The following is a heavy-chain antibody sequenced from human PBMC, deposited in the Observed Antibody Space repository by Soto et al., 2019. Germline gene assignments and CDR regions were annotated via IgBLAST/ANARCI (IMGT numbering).Heavy chain of an antibody. D-gene: IGHD2-2*01. CDR3: ARELFIVLVPAADYDAFDI. Sequence: QVQLVQSGAEVKKPGSSVKVSCKACGGTFSCYPISWVRQAPGQGLEWMGGIIPIFGTANYAQKFQGRVTITADDSTSTAFMELCSLRSEDTALYYCARELFIVLVPAADYDAFDIWGQALMLTVSS. CDR2: IIPIFGTA. J-gene: IGHJ3*02. V-gene: IGHV1-69*12. CDR1: GGTFSCYP.